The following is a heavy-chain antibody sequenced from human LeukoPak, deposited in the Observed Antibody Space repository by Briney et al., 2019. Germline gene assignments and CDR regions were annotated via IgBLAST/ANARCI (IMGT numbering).Heavy chain of an antibody. CDR3: ARGLPSDY. CDR2: IYHSGST. CDR1: GYSISSGYY. J-gene: IGHJ4*02. V-gene: IGHV4-38-2*02. D-gene: IGHD5/OR15-5a*01. Sequence: SETLSLTCTVSGYSISSGYYWGWIRQPPGKGLEWIGSIYHSGSTYYNPSLKSRVTISVDTSKNQFSLKLSSVTAADTAVYYCARGLPSDYWGQGTLVTVPS.